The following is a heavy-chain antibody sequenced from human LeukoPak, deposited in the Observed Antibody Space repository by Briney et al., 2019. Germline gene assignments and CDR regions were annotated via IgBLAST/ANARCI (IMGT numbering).Heavy chain of an antibody. J-gene: IGHJ4*02. CDR2: IYYSGTT. D-gene: IGHD6-25*01. CDR3: ARDRGHVAAAGYYFDN. Sequence: SETLSLTCTVSGVSIGSHYWSWIRQPPGKGLESIGYIYYSGTTNYNPSLKSRVTISVDTSNNQFSLRLTSVTAADTAVYYCARDRGHVAAAGYYFDNWGQGILVTVSS. V-gene: IGHV4-59*11. CDR1: GVSIGSHY.